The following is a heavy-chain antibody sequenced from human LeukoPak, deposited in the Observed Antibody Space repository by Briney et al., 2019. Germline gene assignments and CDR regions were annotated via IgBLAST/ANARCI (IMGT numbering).Heavy chain of an antibody. CDR1: GYTFTRYA. Sequence: ASVKVSCKASGYTFTRYAMNWVRQAPGQGLEWMGWINTNTGNPTYAQGFTGRFVFSLDTSVSTAYLQISSLKAEDTAVCYCARDNSGYGAFFDNWGQGTLVTVSS. CDR2: INTNTGNP. J-gene: IGHJ4*02. CDR3: ARDNSGYGAFFDN. V-gene: IGHV7-4-1*02. D-gene: IGHD5-12*01.